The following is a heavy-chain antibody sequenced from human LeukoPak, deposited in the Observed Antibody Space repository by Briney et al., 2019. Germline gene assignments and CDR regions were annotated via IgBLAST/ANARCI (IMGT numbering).Heavy chain of an antibody. D-gene: IGHD3-9*01. CDR2: IYYSGST. CDR1: GGSISSSSYY. V-gene: IGHV4-39*07. CDR3: ARTLPSYDILPWYLDY. Sequence: SETLSLTCTVSGGSISSSSYYWGWIRQPPGKGLEWIGSIYYSGSTYYNPSLKSRVTISVDTSKNQFSLKLSSVTAADTAVYYCARTLPSYDILPWYLDYWGQGTLVTVSS. J-gene: IGHJ4*02.